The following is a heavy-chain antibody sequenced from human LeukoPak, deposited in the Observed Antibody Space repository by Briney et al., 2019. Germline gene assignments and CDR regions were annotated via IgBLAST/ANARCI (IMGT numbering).Heavy chain of an antibody. J-gene: IGHJ4*02. CDR3: AGSPPGYSSSWYNNDY. CDR1: GFTFSSYS. V-gene: IGHV3-21*01. Sequence: GGSLRLSCAASGFTFSSYSMNWVRQAPGKGLEWVSSTSSSSSYIYYADSVKGRFTISRDNAKNSLYLQMNSLRAEDTAVYYCAGSPPGYSSSWYNNDYWGQGTLVTVSS. D-gene: IGHD6-13*01. CDR2: TSSSSSYI.